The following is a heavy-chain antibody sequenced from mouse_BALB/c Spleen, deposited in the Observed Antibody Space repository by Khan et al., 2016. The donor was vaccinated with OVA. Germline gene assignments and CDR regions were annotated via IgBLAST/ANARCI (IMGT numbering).Heavy chain of an antibody. D-gene: IGHD1-1*01. CDR1: GYTFTSFW. CDR3: ARGGYGSPFAY. CDR2: IDPSKSET. Sequence: QVQLQQPGPELVRPGASVKMSCKASGYTFTSFWIHWVKQRPGQGLEWIGMIDPSKSETRLNQKFKDKAALNVDKSSNTAYMQLSSLTSEDSAVHYCARGGYGSPFAYWGQGTLVTVSA. V-gene: IGHV1S127*01. J-gene: IGHJ3*01.